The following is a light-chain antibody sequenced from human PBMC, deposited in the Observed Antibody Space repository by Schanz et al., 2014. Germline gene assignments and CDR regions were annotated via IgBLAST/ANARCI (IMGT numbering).Light chain of an antibody. CDR3: LHYGASPLAT. CDR1: QSVHINY. V-gene: IGKV3-20*01. J-gene: IGKJ4*01. Sequence: EIVLTQSPGTLSLSPGERATLSCRASQSVHINYLAWHQQKPGQAPRLLIYGTSIRATGIPDRFSGSGSGTDFTLTISRLEPEDLAVYYCLHYGASPLATFGGGTKVAIK. CDR2: GTS.